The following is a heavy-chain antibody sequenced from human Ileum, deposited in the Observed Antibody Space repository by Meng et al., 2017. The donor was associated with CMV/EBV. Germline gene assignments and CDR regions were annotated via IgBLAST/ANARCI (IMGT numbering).Heavy chain of an antibody. V-gene: IGHV4-4*07. CDR3: ARAEADTGNFEY. J-gene: IGHJ4*02. Sequence: LYQAESRQGLVKPSETLSLTCTVTDGSISYYYCSWIRQSADKGLEWIGRISSSGSINYNPSLESRLTLSVDTSKKQLSLKLSSVTAADTAVYYCARAEADTGNFEYWGQGTLVTVSS. CDR2: ISSSGSI. D-gene: IGHD6-19*01. CDR1: DGSISYYY.